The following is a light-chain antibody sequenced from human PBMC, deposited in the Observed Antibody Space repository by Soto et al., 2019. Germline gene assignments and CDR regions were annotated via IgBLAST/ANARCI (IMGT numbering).Light chain of an antibody. Sequence: EIVLTQSPGTLSLSPGERATLSCRASQSVISRYVAWYQQKPGQAPRLLISGASSRATGIADRFSGSGSGTDFTLTISSLEAEDFAVYYCQQYGSSPPTFGQGTKVEIK. CDR1: QSVISRY. V-gene: IGKV3-20*01. J-gene: IGKJ1*01. CDR2: GAS. CDR3: QQYGSSPPT.